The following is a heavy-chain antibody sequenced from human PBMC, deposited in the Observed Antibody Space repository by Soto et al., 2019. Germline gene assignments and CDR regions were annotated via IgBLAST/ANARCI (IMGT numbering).Heavy chain of an antibody. V-gene: IGHV3-74*01. J-gene: IGHJ3*01. CDR1: GFTFSYYW. D-gene: IGHD1-26*01. CDR2: INSDGSST. CDR3: ASWHRGAFDL. Sequence: EVQLVESGGGLVQPGASLRLSCAASGFTFSYYWMHWVRQAPGKGLVGVSRINSDGSSTTYAASVKGRFSISRDNARTTVYPQLTTLRAEDTAVSYFASWHRGAFDLWGQGTVLTVSS.